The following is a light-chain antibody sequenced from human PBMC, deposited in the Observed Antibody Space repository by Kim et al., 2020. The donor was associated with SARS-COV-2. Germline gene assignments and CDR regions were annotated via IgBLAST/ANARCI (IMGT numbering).Light chain of an antibody. Sequence: FMLTQPHSVSESPGKTVTISCTRSSGSIASNYVQWYQQRPGSAPTTVIYEDNQRPSGVPDRFSGSIDSSSNSASLTISGLKTEDEADYYCQSYDSSNPSWVFGGGTQLTVL. CDR2: EDN. V-gene: IGLV6-57*04. CDR3: QSYDSSNPSWV. CDR1: SGSIASNY. J-gene: IGLJ3*02.